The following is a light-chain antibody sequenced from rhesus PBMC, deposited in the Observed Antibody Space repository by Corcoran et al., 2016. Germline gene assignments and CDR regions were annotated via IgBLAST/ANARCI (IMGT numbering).Light chain of an antibody. J-gene: IGKJ1*01. V-gene: IGKV1-22*01. CDR2: KAS. CDR3: QQYSTSPPT. CDR1: QSISNW. Sequence: DIQMTQSPSSLSASVGDTVTITCRASQSISNWLAWYQQKPGKAPNLLIYKASSLQSGVPSWFSGSGSGTDVTLTISSLQSEDLASYYCQQYSTSPPTFGQGTKVEIK.